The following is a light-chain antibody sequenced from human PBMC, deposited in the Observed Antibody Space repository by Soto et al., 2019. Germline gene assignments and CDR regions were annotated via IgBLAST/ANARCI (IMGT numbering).Light chain of an antibody. CDR3: QPRASLPLS. CDR1: QSVSGY. CDR2: DAS. J-gene: IGKJ4*01. V-gene: IGKV3-11*01. Sequence: EIVLTQSPPTLPLSPGERATLSCRASQSVSGYLAGYQQKPGQSPRLLIYDASTRATGIPARFSGSGFGTDFTRTISSLEPEDFAVYFCQPRASLPLSFGGGTKVEIK.